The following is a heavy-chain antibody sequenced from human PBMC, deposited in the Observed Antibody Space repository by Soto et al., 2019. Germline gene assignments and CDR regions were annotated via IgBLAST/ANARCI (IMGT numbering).Heavy chain of an antibody. Sequence: GASVKVSCKASGGTFSSYAISWVRQAPGQGLEWMGGIIPIFGTANYAQKFQGRVTITADESTSTAYMELSSLRSEDTAVYYCARNYNWNYLPRNWFDPWGQGTRVTVSS. J-gene: IGHJ5*02. D-gene: IGHD1-7*01. V-gene: IGHV1-69*13. CDR3: ARNYNWNYLPRNWFDP. CDR2: IIPIFGTA. CDR1: GGTFSSYA.